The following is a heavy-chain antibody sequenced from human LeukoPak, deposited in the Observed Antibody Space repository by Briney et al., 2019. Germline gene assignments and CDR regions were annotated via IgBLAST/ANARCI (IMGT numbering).Heavy chain of an antibody. CDR1: GFTFRSYR. J-gene: IGHJ4*02. CDR3: AREGNCAGTTCHFDF. D-gene: IGHD2-2*01. CDR2: LSSSSDYI. V-gene: IGHV3-21*01. Sequence: GGSLRLSCAASGFTFRSYRVTWVRQAPGKGLEWVSSLSSSSDYIYYADSVKGRFTISRDNAKTSLYLQMNSLSAADADVYYCAREGNCAGTTCHFDFWGQGTLVTVSS.